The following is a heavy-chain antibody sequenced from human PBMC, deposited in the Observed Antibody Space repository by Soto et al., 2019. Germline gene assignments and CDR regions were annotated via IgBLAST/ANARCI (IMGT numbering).Heavy chain of an antibody. CDR2: IPYGGSNK. D-gene: IGHD6-19*01. CDR3: AREPEAGRVKYAMDV. V-gene: IGHV3-30*04. J-gene: IGHJ6*02. Sequence: AGGSLRLSCVASGFLSSNYAMHWVRQAPGKGLEWVAVIPYGGSNKYYADSVEGRFTISSDNSKSTLYLQMNSLRGEDTAVYYCAREPEAGRVKYAMDVWGQGTTVTVSS. CDR1: GFLSSNYA.